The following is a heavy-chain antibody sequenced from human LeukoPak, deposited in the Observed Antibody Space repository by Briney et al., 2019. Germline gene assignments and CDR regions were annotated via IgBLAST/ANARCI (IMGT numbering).Heavy chain of an antibody. D-gene: IGHD2-8*01. J-gene: IGHJ4*02. Sequence: PGGSLRLSCAASGFTFDDYGMSWVRQAPGKGLEWVSGINWNGGSTGYADSVEGRFTISRDNAKNSLYLQMNSLRAEDTALYYCARVLVGCTNGVCYYFDYWGQGTLVTVSS. V-gene: IGHV3-20*04. CDR2: INWNGGST. CDR3: ARVLVGCTNGVCYYFDY. CDR1: GFTFDDYG.